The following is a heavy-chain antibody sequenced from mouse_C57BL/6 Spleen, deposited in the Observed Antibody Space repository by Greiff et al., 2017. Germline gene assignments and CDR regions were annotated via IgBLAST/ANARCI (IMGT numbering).Heavy chain of an antibody. CDR1: GYTFTSYW. CDR2: IHPNSGST. Sequence: VQLQQPGAELVKPGASVKLSCKASGYTFTSYWMHWVKQRPGQGLEWIGMIHPNSGSTNYNEKFKSKATLTVDKSSSTAYMQLSSLTSEDSAVYYCARPTTVVDRFAYWGQGTLVTVSA. CDR3: ARPTTVVDRFAY. D-gene: IGHD1-1*01. J-gene: IGHJ3*01. V-gene: IGHV1-64*01.